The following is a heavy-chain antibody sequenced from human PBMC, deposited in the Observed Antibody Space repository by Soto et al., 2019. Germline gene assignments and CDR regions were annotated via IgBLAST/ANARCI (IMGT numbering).Heavy chain of an antibody. D-gene: IGHD3-3*01. J-gene: IGHJ5*02. Sequence: QVHLQQWGAGLLKPSETLSLTCAVYGGSVNGYYWNWIRQPPGKGLEGIGEINHTGGTHYNPSLKSRVTMTVDTPCIQNSPSLSSVTAADTAIYYCATRITVFGLLIPPFDPWGQGTQVTVSS. CDR3: ATRITVFGLLIPPFDP. CDR2: INHTGGT. CDR1: GGSVNGYY. V-gene: IGHV4-34*02.